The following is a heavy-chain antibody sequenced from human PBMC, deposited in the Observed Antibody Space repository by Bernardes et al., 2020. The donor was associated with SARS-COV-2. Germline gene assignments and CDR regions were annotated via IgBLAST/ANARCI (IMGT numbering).Heavy chain of an antibody. CDR3: AKDIEVGGVWGGMDV. CDR1: GFTFDDYN. Sequence: GGSLRLSCVASGFTFDDYNMYWVRQAPGKGLEWVSLITWDGSGSWYGDSVKGRFTISIDNSKNSLYLQMNSLRTEDTAFYYCAKDIEVGGVWGGMDVWGQGTTVTVSS. D-gene: IGHD3-16*01. J-gene: IGHJ6*02. V-gene: IGHV3-43*01. CDR2: ITWDGSGS.